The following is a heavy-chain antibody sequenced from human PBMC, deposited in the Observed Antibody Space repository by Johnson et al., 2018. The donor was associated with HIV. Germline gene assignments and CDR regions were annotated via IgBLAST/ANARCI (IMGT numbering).Heavy chain of an antibody. CDR2: IKQDGSEK. CDR3: ARERYYYDSSGYYYERNAFDI. D-gene: IGHD3-22*01. J-gene: IGHJ3*02. Sequence: EVQVVESGGGLVQPGGSLRLSCAASGFTFSSYWMSWVRQAPGKGLEWVANIKQDGSEKYYVDSVKGRFTISREHAKNSLYLQMNSLRAEVTAVDYCARERYYYDSSGYYYERNAFDIWGQGPIVTVSS. V-gene: IGHV3-7*05. CDR1: GFTFSSYW.